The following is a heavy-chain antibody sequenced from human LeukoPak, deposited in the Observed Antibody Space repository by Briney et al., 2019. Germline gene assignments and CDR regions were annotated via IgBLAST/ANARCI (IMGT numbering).Heavy chain of an antibody. CDR3: TQDGYNSPFDY. CDR2: IIPILGIA. Sequence: GSSVKVSCKASGGTFSSYAISWVRQAPGQGLEWMGGIIPILGIANYAQKFQGRVTITADKSTSTACMELSSLRSEDTAVYYCTQDGYNSPFDYWGQGTLVTVSS. D-gene: IGHD5-24*01. J-gene: IGHJ4*02. V-gene: IGHV1-69*04. CDR1: GGTFSSYA.